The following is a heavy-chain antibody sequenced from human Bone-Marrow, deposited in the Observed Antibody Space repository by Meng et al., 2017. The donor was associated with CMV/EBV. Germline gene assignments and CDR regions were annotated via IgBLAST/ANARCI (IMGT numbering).Heavy chain of an antibody. CDR1: GFTFSDYY. CDR2: ISSSSTI. Sequence: GESLKISCAASGFTFSDYYMNWVRQAPGKGLEWVSSISSSSTIYYADSVKGRFTISRDNAKNSLYLQMNSLRAEDTAVYYCAGGGVATFDAFDIWGQGTMVTVSS. J-gene: IGHJ3*02. D-gene: IGHD5-12*01. V-gene: IGHV3-69-1*02. CDR3: AGGGVATFDAFDI.